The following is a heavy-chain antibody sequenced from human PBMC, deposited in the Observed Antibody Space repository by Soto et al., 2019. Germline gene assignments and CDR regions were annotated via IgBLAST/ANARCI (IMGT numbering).Heavy chain of an antibody. Sequence: QRGWSLRLSCSASGFTFSSYGMHWVRQAPGQGLEWVAVIWYDGSNKYYADSVKGRFTISRDNSKNTLYLQMNSLRAEDTAVYYGARDALYYYGSGSPGLLRGNGTLVTFSS. D-gene: IGHD3-10*01. CDR3: ARDALYYYGSGSPGLL. J-gene: IGHJ4*01. V-gene: IGHV3-33*01. CDR2: IWYDGSNK. CDR1: GFTFSSYG.